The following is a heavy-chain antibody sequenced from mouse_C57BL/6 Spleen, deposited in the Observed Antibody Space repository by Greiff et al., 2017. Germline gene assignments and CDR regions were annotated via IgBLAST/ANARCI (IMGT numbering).Heavy chain of an antibody. CDR1: GFTFSDYG. D-gene: IGHD3-1*01. J-gene: IGHJ1*03. CDR3: AREAGLNWYFDV. V-gene: IGHV5-17*01. CDR2: ISSGSSTI. Sequence: EVKVVESGGGLVKPGGSLKLSCAASGFTFSDYGMHWVRQAPEKGLEWVAYISSGSSTIYYADTVKGRFTISRDNAKNTLFLQMTSLRSEDTAMYYCAREAGLNWYFDVWGTGTTVTVSS.